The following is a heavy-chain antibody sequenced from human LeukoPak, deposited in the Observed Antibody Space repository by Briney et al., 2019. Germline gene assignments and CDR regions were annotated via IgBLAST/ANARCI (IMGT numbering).Heavy chain of an antibody. V-gene: IGHV1-69*01. CDR1: GGTFSSYA. CDR2: IIPIFGTA. J-gene: IGHJ6*03. CDR3: ASARYNWNYVGYYYMDV. Sequence: GSSVTVSCKASGGTFSSYAISWVRQAPGQGLEWMGGIIPIFGTANYAQKFQGRVTITADESTSTAYMELSSLRSEDTAVYYCASARYNWNYVGYYYMDVWGKGTTVTVSS. D-gene: IGHD1-7*01.